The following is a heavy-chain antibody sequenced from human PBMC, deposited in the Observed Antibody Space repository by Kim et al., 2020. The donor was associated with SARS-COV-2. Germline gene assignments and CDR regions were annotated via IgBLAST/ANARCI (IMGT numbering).Heavy chain of an antibody. D-gene: IGHD2-21*01. CDR1: GGSISNFY. CDR2: IYTSGST. V-gene: IGHV4-4*07. CDR3: ARETTYCSGDCYPATAFDY. Sequence: SETLSLTCTVSGGSISNFYWSWIRQPAGKGLEWIGHIYTSGSTSYNPSLKSRVTMSVDTSKNQFSLRLSSVTAADTAVYYCARETTYCSGDCYPATAFDYWGQGTLVTVSS. J-gene: IGHJ4*02.